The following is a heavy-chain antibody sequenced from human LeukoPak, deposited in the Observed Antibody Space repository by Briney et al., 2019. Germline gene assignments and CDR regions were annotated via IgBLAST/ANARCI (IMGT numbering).Heavy chain of an antibody. CDR1: GYTFTAYY. D-gene: IGHD5-18*01. Sequence: ASMKVSCKASGYTFTAYYIHWVRQAPGQGLEWMGWINPVSGGTSYAQKFQGRVTMTSDTSISTAYMELSRLRSDDTAVYFCARAGGGYSSGWGAFDIWGQGTMVTVSS. CDR2: INPVSGGT. J-gene: IGHJ3*02. V-gene: IGHV1-2*02. CDR3: ARAGGGYSSGWGAFDI.